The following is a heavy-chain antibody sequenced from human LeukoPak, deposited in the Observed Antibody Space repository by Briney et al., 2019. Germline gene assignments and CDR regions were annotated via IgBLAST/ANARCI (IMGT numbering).Heavy chain of an antibody. CDR1: GYSFTSYW. CDR2: IYPGDSDT. V-gene: IGHV5-51*01. CDR3: ARHRNSGSYYHLFDY. Sequence: GESLKISCKGSGYSFTSYWIGWVRQMPGKGLEWIGIIYPGDSDTRYSPSFQGQVTISADKSISTAYLQWSSLKASDTAMYYCARHRNSGSYYHLFDYWGQGTLVTVSS. J-gene: IGHJ4*02. D-gene: IGHD1-26*01.